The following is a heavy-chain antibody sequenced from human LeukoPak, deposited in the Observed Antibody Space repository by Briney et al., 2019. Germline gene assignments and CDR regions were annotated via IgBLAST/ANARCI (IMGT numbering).Heavy chain of an antibody. Sequence: GRSLRLSCAASGFTFDDYAMHWVRQAPGKGLEWVSGISWNSGSMGYADSVKGRFTISRDNAKNSLYLQMNSLRAEDTALYYCAKSLRTDIHFSEYYFDYWGQGTLVTVSS. V-gene: IGHV3-9*01. CDR3: AKSLRTDIHFSEYYFDY. J-gene: IGHJ4*02. CDR1: GFTFDDYA. D-gene: IGHD3-3*02. CDR2: ISWNSGSM.